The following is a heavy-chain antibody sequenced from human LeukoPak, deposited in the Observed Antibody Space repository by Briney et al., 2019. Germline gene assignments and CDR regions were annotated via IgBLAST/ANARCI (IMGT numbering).Heavy chain of an antibody. J-gene: IGHJ3*02. D-gene: IGHD2-2*02. Sequence: SVKVSCKASGGTFSSYAISWVRQAPGQGLEWMGGIIPIFGTANYAQKFQGRVTITADESTSTAYMELSSLRSEDTAVYYCARVLSDIVVVPAAIGLNAFDIWGQGTMVTVSS. CDR2: IIPIFGTA. CDR1: GGTFSSYA. V-gene: IGHV1-69*13. CDR3: ARVLSDIVVVPAAIGLNAFDI.